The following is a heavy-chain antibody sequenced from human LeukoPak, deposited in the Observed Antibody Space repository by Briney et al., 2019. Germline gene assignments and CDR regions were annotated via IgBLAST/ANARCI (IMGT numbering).Heavy chain of an antibody. Sequence: SETLSLTCTVSGGSISSHYWSWIRQPPGKGLEWIGYIYYSGSTNYNPSLKSRVTISVDTSKNQFSLKLSSVTAAGTAVYYCARYARYSSSSGSRYYFDYWGQGTLVTVSS. CDR3: ARYARYSSSSGSRYYFDY. CDR1: GGSISSHY. J-gene: IGHJ4*02. CDR2: IYYSGST. D-gene: IGHD6-6*01. V-gene: IGHV4-59*11.